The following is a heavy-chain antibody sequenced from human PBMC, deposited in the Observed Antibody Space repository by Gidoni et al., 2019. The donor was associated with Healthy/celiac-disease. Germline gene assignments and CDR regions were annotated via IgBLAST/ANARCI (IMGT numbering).Heavy chain of an antibody. V-gene: IGHV3-73*02. CDR2: IRSKTNSYAT. Sequence: VQLVESGGGLVQPGGSLKLSCAASGFTFIGSAMHWVRQASGKGLAWVGRIRSKTNSYATAYAASVKGRFTISRDDSKNTAYLHMNSLKTEDTAVYYCTRRIAAYGFDYWGQGTLVTVSS. J-gene: IGHJ4*02. D-gene: IGHD6-13*01. CDR1: GFTFIGSA. CDR3: TRRIAAYGFDY.